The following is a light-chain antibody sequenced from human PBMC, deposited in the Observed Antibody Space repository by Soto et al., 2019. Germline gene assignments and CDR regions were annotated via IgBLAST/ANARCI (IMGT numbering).Light chain of an antibody. J-gene: IGLJ1*01. CDR1: NSDVGGQNY. CDR2: AVT. CDR3: SSHAGNNNYV. V-gene: IGLV2-8*01. Sequence: QSALTQPPSASGSPGQSVAIYCTGTNSDVGGQNYVSWYQQHPGKAPKLIIYAVTERPSGVPDRFSGSKSGNTASLTVSGLQTEDEADYYCSSHAGNNNYVFGTGTKVTVL.